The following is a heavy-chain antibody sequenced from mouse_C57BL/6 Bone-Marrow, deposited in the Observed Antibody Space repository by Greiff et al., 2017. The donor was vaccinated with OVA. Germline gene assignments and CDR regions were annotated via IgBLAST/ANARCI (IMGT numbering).Heavy chain of an antibody. D-gene: IGHD6-1*01. J-gene: IGHJ3*01. Sequence: VQLQQSGPELVKPGASVKISCKASGYTFTDYCMNWVKQSHGKSLEWIGDINPNNGGTSYNQQFKGKATLTVDKSSSTAFMVLRSLTYEDSAVYYCARASQWGQGTLVTVSA. V-gene: IGHV1-26*01. CDR1: GYTFTDYC. CDR2: INPNNGGT. CDR3: ARASQ.